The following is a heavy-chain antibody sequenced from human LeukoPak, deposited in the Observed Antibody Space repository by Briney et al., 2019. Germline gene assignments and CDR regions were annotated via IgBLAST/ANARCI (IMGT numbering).Heavy chain of an antibody. V-gene: IGHV1-2*02. D-gene: IGHD6-13*01. Sequence: ASVKVSCKASGYTFTGYYMHWVRQAPGQGLEWMGWINPNSGGTNYAQKFQGRVTMTRDTSIGTAYTELSRLRSDDTAVYYCARRIAAAGDWFDPWGQGTLVTVSS. CDR1: GYTFTGYY. CDR2: INPNSGGT. CDR3: ARRIAAAGDWFDP. J-gene: IGHJ5*02.